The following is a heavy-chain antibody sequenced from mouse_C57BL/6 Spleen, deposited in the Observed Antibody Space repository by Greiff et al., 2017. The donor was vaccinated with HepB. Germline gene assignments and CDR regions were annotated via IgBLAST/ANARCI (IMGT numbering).Heavy chain of an antibody. V-gene: IGHV1-64*01. D-gene: IGHD2-5*01. CDR3: ARVNSNYDYYSMDY. Sequence: VQLQQSGAELVKPGASVKLSCKASGYTFTSYWMHWVKQRPGQGLEWIGMIHPNSGSTNYNEKFKSKATLTVDKSSSTAYMQLSSLTSEDSAVYYCARVNSNYDYYSMDYWGQGTSVTVSS. J-gene: IGHJ4*01. CDR2: IHPNSGST. CDR1: GYTFTSYW.